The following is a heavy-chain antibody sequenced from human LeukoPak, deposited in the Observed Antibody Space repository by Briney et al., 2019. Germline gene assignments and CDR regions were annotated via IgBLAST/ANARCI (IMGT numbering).Heavy chain of an antibody. Sequence: ASVKVSCKASGYTFTSYDINWVRQATGQGLEWMGWMNPNSGNTGYAQKFQGRVTMTRNTSISTAYMELSSLRSEDTAVYYCARGITIFGVAPQGYRPPPYGMDVWGQGPRSPSP. CDR2: MNPNSGNT. CDR1: GYTFTSYD. V-gene: IGHV1-8*01. D-gene: IGHD3-3*01. CDR3: ARGITIFGVAPQGYRPPPYGMDV. J-gene: IGHJ6*02.